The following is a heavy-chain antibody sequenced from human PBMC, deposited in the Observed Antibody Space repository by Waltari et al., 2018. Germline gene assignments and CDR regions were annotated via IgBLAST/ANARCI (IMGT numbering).Heavy chain of an antibody. CDR3: ARWVGYGDLYFFDS. D-gene: IGHD4-17*01. CDR2: IYHSGST. V-gene: IGHV4-38-2*01. CDR1: GYSISSGYY. Sequence: QVQLQESGPGLVKLSETLSLTCAVPGYSISSGYYWGGIRQPPGKGLEWIGNIYHSGSTYYNPSLKSRVTISVDTSKNQFSLKLRSVTAADTAVYYCARWVGYGDLYFFDSWGQGTLVTVSS. J-gene: IGHJ4*02.